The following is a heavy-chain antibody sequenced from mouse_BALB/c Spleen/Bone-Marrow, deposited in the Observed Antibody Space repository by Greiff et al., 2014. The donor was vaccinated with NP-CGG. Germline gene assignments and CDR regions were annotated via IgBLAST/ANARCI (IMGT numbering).Heavy chain of an antibody. CDR3: ARGLHYYGSSSNFDY. J-gene: IGHJ2*01. D-gene: IGHD1-1*01. Sequence: QVHVKQSGAELARPGASVKMSCKASGYTFTSYTMHWVKQRPGQGLEWIGYINPSSGYTNYNQKFKDKATLTADKSSSTAYMQLSSLTSEDSAVYYCARGLHYYGSSSNFDYWGQGTTLTVSS. CDR2: INPSSGYT. V-gene: IGHV1-4*01. CDR1: GYTFTSYT.